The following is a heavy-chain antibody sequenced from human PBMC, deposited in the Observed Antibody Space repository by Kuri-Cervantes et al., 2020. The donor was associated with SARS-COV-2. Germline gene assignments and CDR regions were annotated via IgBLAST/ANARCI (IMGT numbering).Heavy chain of an antibody. CDR1: GFTFSSYS. V-gene: IGHV3-21*01. Sequence: GESLKISCAASGFTFSSYSMNWVRQAPGKGLEWVSSISSSSSYIYYADSVKGRFTISRDNAKNSLYLQMNSLRAEDTAVYYCARDSSGYYRLDYWGQGTRVTVSS. J-gene: IGHJ4*02. CDR3: ARDSSGYYRLDY. D-gene: IGHD3-22*01. CDR2: ISSSSSYI.